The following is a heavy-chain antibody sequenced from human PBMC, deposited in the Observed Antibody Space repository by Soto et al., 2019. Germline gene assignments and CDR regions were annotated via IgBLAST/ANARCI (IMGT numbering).Heavy chain of an antibody. CDR3: ARAGTAMVTLDY. Sequence: SETLSLTYTVSGGSTSRYFWSWIRQPPGKGLEWIGYIYYTGSTNYNPSLKSRVTISVDTSKNQFSLKLSSVTAADTAVYYCARAGTAMVTLDYWGQGTLVTVSS. D-gene: IGHD5-18*01. CDR2: IYYTGST. J-gene: IGHJ4*02. V-gene: IGHV4-59*01. CDR1: GGSTSRYF.